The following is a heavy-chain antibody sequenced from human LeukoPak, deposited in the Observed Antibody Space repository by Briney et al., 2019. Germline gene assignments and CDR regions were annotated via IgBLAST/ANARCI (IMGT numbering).Heavy chain of an antibody. CDR2: ISSSSSYI. D-gene: IGHD2/OR15-2a*01. Sequence: PGGSLRLSCAASGFTFSSYSMNWVRQAPGKGLEWVSSISSSSSYIYYADSVKGRFTISRDNAKNSLYLRMNSLRAEDTAVYYXXXSKSSTYYYYMDVWGKGTTVTISS. CDR1: GFTFSSYS. J-gene: IGHJ6*03. CDR3: XXSKSSTYYYYMDV. V-gene: IGHV3-21*01.